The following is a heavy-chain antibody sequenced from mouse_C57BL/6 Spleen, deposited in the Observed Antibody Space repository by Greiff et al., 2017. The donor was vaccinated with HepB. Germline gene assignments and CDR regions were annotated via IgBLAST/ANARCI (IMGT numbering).Heavy chain of an antibody. J-gene: IGHJ2*01. V-gene: IGHV3-2*02. CDR2: ISYSGST. CDR1: GYSITSGYG. Sequence: EVQLQQSGPGLVKPSQSLSLTCTVPGYSITSGYGWNWIRQFPGNKLEWMGYISYSGSTNYNPSLKSRIYITRDTSKNQFFLQLNSVNTEDTATYYCARTARIKYWGQGTTLTVSS. CDR3: ARTARIKY. D-gene: IGHD1-2*01.